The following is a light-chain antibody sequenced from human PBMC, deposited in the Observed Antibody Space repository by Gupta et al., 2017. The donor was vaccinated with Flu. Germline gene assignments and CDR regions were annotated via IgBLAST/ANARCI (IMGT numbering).Light chain of an antibody. CDR2: DAS. V-gene: IGKV1-33*01. CDR1: KDISNY. J-gene: IGKJ3*01. Sequence: DIQMTQSPSSLSPSVGDRVTITCQASKDISNYLNWYQQKPGQAPKLLIYDASNLETGVPSRFSGSGSGTDFTFTISSLQPEDIATYYCQQYDNLPITFGPGTKVEIK. CDR3: QQYDNLPIT.